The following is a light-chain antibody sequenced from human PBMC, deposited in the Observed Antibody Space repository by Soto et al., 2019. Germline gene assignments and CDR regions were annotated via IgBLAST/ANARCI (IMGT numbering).Light chain of an antibody. V-gene: IGKV2-40*01. Sequence: EIAMAQSPRSMRVTPGEPASISCGSSQSLLDSDDGNTYLDWYLQKPGQSPQLLIYTVSYRASGVPDRFSGSGSGTDFTLKISRVEAEDVGVYYCMQRIEFPLTFGGGTKVDIK. CDR3: MQRIEFPLT. CDR2: TVS. CDR1: QSLLDSDDGNTY. J-gene: IGKJ4*01.